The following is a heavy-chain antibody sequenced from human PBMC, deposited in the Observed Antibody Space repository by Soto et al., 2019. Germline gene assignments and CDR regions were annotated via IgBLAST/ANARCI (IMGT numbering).Heavy chain of an antibody. V-gene: IGHV1-69*12. CDR3: ARDWTRIAAEGRWFDP. CDR1: GGTFSSYA. Sequence: QVQLVQSGAEAKKPGSSVKVSCKASGGTFSSYAISWVRQAPGQGLEWMGGIIPIFGTANYAQKFQGRVTITADESTSTAYMELSSLRSEDTAVYYCARDWTRIAAEGRWFDPWGQGTLVTVSS. J-gene: IGHJ5*02. D-gene: IGHD6-6*01. CDR2: IIPIFGTA.